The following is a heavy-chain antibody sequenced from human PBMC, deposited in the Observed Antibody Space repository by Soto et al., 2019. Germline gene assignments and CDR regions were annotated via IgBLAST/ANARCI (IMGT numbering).Heavy chain of an antibody. CDR3: VKFRGRAYPYYYMDV. V-gene: IGHV3-23*01. J-gene: IGHJ6*03. CDR2: YGGSGGSR. Sequence: DVQLLESGGGLVPWGGSLRLSCVTSGFTFSTYGMTWVRQAPGKGLEWVSYGGSGGSRYYAESVKGRFTISRDNSKNTLSLEMNSLRAEDTATYYCVKFRGRAYPYYYMDVWGKGTTVTVSS. D-gene: IGHD3-10*01. CDR1: GFTFSTYG.